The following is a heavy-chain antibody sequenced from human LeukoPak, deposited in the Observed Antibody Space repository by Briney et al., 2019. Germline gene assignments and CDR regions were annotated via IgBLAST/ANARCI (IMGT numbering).Heavy chain of an antibody. Sequence: ASVKVSCKASGYTFTSYGIIWMRQAPGQGLEWMGWISTYNGNTNYAQKIQGRVTMTTDTSTSTAYMELRSLRSDDTAVYYCARNLRYFDWSNAFDIWGQGTMVTVSS. D-gene: IGHD3-9*01. J-gene: IGHJ3*02. CDR1: GYTFTSYG. V-gene: IGHV1-18*01. CDR2: ISTYNGNT. CDR3: ARNLRYFDWSNAFDI.